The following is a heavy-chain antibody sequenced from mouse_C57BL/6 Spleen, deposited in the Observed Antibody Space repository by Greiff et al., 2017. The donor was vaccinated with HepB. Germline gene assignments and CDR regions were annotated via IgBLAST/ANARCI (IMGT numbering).Heavy chain of an antibody. D-gene: IGHD2-5*01. Sequence: QVQLQQSGAELVRPGASVTLSCKASGYTFTDYEMHWVKQTPVHGLEWIGAIDPETGGTAYNQKFKGKAILTADKSSSTAYMELRSLTSEDSAVYYCTRAYYSNYVFAYWGQGTLVTVSA. V-gene: IGHV1-15*01. CDR1: GYTFTDYE. CDR2: IDPETGGT. J-gene: IGHJ3*01. CDR3: TRAYYSNYVFAY.